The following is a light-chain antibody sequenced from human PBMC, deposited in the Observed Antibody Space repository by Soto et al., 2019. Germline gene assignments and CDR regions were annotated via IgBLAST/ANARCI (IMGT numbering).Light chain of an antibody. V-gene: IGLV2-23*02. Sequence: QSVLTQPASVSGSPGQSITISCTGTSSDVGSYNLVSWYQQHPGKAPKLMIYEVSKRPSGVSNRFSGSKSGNTASLTTSGLQAEDEADYYCCSYAGSSTYVFGTGTKV. CDR2: EVS. CDR3: CSYAGSSTYV. CDR1: SSDVGSYNL. J-gene: IGLJ1*01.